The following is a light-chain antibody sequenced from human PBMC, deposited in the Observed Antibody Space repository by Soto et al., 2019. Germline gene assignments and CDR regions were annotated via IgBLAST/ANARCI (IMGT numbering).Light chain of an antibody. CDR1: QSISSY. J-gene: IGKJ1*01. V-gene: IGKV1-39*01. Sequence: DIQMTQSPSSLSASVGDRVTITCRASQSISSYLNWYQQKPWQDPKLLIYAASSLQSGVPASFIGSGSGTDFTLTISSLQPEDFATYYCQQSYSTPPTFGQGTKVEIK. CDR3: QQSYSTPPT. CDR2: AAS.